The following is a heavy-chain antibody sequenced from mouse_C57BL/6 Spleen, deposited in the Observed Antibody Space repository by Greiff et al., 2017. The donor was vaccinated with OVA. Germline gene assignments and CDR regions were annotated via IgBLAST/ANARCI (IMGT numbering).Heavy chain of an antibody. CDR2: INPNYGTT. CDR1: GYSFTDYY. V-gene: IGHV1-39*01. J-gene: IGHJ3*01. D-gene: IGHD2-3*01. CDR3: ARKGVDSGFYEAY. Sequence: EVQLQQPGPELVKPGASVKLSCKASGYSFTDYYMNWVKQSPGQSLEWIGVINPNYGTTSYNQKFKGKATLTVDQSSSTAYMQLNSLTSEDSAVYYCARKGVDSGFYEAYWGQGTLVTVSA.